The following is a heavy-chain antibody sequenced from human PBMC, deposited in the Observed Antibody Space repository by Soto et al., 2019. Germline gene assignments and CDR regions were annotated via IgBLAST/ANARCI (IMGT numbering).Heavy chain of an antibody. CDR2: ISAYNGNT. CDR3: ARLGEDIVVVVAATPAYYFDY. J-gene: IGHJ4*02. CDR1: GYTFTSYG. Sequence: ASVKVSCKASGYTFTSYGISWVRQAPGQGLEWMGWISAYNGNTNYAQKLQGRVTMTTDTSTSTAYMELRSLRSDDTAVYYCARLGEDIVVVVAATPAYYFDYWGQGTLVTVSS. D-gene: IGHD2-15*01. V-gene: IGHV1-18*01.